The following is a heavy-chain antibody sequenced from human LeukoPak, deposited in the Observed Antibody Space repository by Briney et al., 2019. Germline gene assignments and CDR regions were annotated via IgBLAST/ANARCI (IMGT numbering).Heavy chain of an antibody. CDR1: GFTFRTYE. D-gene: IGHD5-18*01. Sequence: SLRLSCAASGFTFRTYEMNWVRQAPGKGLEWVAVISYDGSNKYYADSVKGRFTISRDNSKNTLYLQMNSLRAEDTAVYYCAKARIQLWLKDAFDIWGQGTMVTVSS. V-gene: IGHV3-30*18. CDR2: ISYDGSNK. J-gene: IGHJ3*02. CDR3: AKARIQLWLKDAFDI.